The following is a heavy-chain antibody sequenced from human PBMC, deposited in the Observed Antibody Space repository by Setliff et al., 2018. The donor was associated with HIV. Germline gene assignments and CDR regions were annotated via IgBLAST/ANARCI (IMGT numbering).Heavy chain of an antibody. V-gene: IGHV4-39*01. CDR1: GDSLSSATYY. CDR3: ARVDCSSTSCYRDYYYYMDV. J-gene: IGHJ6*03. Sequence: SETLSLTCSVSGDSLSSATYYWGWIRQPPGKGLEWIGSIYYSGSTYYNPSLKSRVTISVDTSKNQFSLKLSSVTAADTAVYYRARVDCSSTSCYRDYYYYMDVWGKGTTVTVSS. CDR2: IYYSGST. D-gene: IGHD2-2*01.